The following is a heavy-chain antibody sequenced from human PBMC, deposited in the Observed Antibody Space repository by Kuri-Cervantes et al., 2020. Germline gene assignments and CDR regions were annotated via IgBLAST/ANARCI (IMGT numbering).Heavy chain of an antibody. Sequence: SGPTLVKPTQTLTLTCTFSGFSLSTSGVCLSWVRQPPGKAPEWLAIIDWSGDTYYNASLNTRLTISKDTSKNQVVLTMTNMDPVDTATYYCARRIVGATGEMGAFDIWGQGTMVTVSS. J-gene: IGHJ3*02. D-gene: IGHD1-26*01. V-gene: IGHV2-70*20. CDR1: GFSLSTSGVC. CDR2: IDWSGDT. CDR3: ARRIVGATGEMGAFDI.